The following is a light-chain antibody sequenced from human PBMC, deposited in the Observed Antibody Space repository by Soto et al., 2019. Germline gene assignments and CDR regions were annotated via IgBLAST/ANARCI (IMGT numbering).Light chain of an antibody. V-gene: IGKV1-6*01. CDR1: QGIRND. CDR2: AAS. J-gene: IGKJ1*01. Sequence: AIQMTQSPSSLSASVGDRVTITCRASQGIRNDLCWYQQKPGKAPKVLIYAASRLQSGVPSRFSGSGSGTHFTLTIISLQPEDSATYYCRQDYLYPWTFGQGTKVEIK. CDR3: RQDYLYPWT.